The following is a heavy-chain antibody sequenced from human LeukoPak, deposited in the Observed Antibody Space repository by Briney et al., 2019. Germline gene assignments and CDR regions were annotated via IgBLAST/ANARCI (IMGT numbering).Heavy chain of an antibody. CDR1: GFTFSSYA. V-gene: IGHV3-30-3*01. CDR2: ISYDGSNK. CDR3: ARDHGMDI. J-gene: IGHJ6*02. Sequence: GGSLRLSCAASGFTFSSYAMHWVRQAPGKGLEWVAVISYDGSNKYYADSVKGRFTVSRDNSKNTLYLQMNSLRAEDTAEYYCARDHGMDIWGQGTTVTVSS.